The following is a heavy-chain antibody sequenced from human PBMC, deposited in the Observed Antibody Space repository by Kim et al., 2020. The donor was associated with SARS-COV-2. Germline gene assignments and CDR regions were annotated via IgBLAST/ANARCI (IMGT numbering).Heavy chain of an antibody. CDR3: ARNDHAAFDI. Sequence: GGSLRLSCAASGFTLSTVSMNWVRQVPGKGLVWVSRINTDGRITSFADPVKGRFTISRDNAKNTLYLQMNNLRAEDTAVYYCARNDHAAFDIWGQGTLVTVSS. CDR1: GFTLSTVS. V-gene: IGHV3-74*03. CDR2: INTDGRIT. J-gene: IGHJ3*02. D-gene: IGHD1-1*01.